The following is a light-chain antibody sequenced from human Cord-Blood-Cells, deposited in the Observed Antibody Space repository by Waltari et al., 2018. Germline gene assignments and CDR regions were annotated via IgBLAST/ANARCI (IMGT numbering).Light chain of an antibody. CDR3: QAWDSSTVV. Sequence: SYELTPPPSVSVFPGQTASIPCPGDKLGDNYACWYQQKPGQSPVLVIDQDSKRPTAIPERFSGSNSGNTATLTISRTQAMDEADYYCQAWDSSTVVFGGGTKLTVL. CDR2: QDS. J-gene: IGLJ2*01. CDR1: KLGDNY. V-gene: IGLV3-1*01.